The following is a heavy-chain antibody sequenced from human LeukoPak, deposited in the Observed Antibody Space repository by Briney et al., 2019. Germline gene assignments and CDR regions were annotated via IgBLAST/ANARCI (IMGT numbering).Heavy chain of an antibody. J-gene: IGHJ4*02. CDR1: GGSISSGGYS. D-gene: IGHD2-2*01. Sequence: SETLSLTCAVSGGSISSGGYSWSWIRQPLGKGLEWIGYIYHSGSTYYNPSLKSRVTISVDRSKNQFSLKLSSVTAADTAVYYCARGSRCSSTSCYGPPDYWGQGTLVTVSS. CDR3: ARGSRCSSTSCYGPPDY. V-gene: IGHV4-30-2*01. CDR2: IYHSGST.